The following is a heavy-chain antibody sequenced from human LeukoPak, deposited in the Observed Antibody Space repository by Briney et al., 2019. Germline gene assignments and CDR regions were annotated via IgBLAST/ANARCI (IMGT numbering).Heavy chain of an antibody. V-gene: IGHV3-66*01. J-gene: IGHJ5*02. Sequence: GRSLRLARAASGFTVSSNYMSWVRQAPRNGLEWVSVIYSGGSTYSADSVKGRFTISRDTSKNTLYLQMNRLGAENTAVYYCARDSTYGGYPACGQG. CDR1: GFTVSSNY. D-gene: IGHD4-23*01. CDR3: ARDSTYGGYPA. CDR2: IYSGGST.